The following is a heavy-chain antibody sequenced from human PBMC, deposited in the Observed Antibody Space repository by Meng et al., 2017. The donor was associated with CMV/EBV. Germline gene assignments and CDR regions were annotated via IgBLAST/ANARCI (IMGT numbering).Heavy chain of an antibody. V-gene: IGHV1-2*02. CDR1: GYTFTGYY. Sequence: GESLKISCKASGYTFTGYYMHWVRQAPGQGLEWMGWINPNSGGTNYAQKFQGRVTMTRDTSISTAYMELSRLRSDDTAVYYCASSLYIVVVPAAIDAFDIWGQGTMVTVSS. J-gene: IGHJ3*02. CDR3: ASSLYIVVVPAAIDAFDI. D-gene: IGHD2-2*02. CDR2: INPNSGGT.